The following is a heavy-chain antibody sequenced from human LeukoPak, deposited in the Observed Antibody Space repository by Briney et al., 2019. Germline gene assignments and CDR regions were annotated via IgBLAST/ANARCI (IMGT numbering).Heavy chain of an antibody. D-gene: IGHD2-2*01. Sequence: PGGSLRLSCAASGFTFSSYAMSWVRQAPGKGLEWVANIKQDGSEKYYVDSVKGRFTISRDNAKNSLYLQMNSLRAEDTAVYYCARVGYCSSTSCYWYFDYWGQGTLVTVSS. CDR2: IKQDGSEK. J-gene: IGHJ4*02. CDR3: ARVGYCSSTSCYWYFDY. CDR1: GFTFSSYA. V-gene: IGHV3-7*04.